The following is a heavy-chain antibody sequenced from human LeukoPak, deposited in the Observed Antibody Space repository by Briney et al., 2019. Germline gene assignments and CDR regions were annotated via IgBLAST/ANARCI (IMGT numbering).Heavy chain of an antibody. D-gene: IGHD2-2*01. Sequence: SETLSLTCSVSGGSLSSGGYHWGWLRQPPGKGLEWIGYIYHGGTTYYNPSLKSRVIISVDRSKNQFSLNLSSVTAADTAVYYCVSYCSTTTCPFDYWGQGTLVTVSS. CDR3: VSYCSTTTCPFDY. V-gene: IGHV4-30-2*01. CDR1: GGSLSSGGYH. J-gene: IGHJ4*02. CDR2: IYHGGTT.